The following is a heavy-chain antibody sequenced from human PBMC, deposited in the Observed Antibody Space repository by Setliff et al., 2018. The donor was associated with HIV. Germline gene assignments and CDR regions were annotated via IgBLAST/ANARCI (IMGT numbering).Heavy chain of an antibody. Sequence: GGSLRLSCAASGFIFSRYEVNWVRQAPGKGLEWVSYISSSGSTKYYADSVEGRFTISRDNAKDSLYLQMNSLRAEDTAIYYCVTDIFDANIRASVFFQYWGRGTLVTVSS. V-gene: IGHV3-48*03. CDR3: VTDIFDANIRASVFFQY. D-gene: IGHD3-16*01. CDR2: ISSSGSTK. CDR1: GFIFSRYE. J-gene: IGHJ1*01.